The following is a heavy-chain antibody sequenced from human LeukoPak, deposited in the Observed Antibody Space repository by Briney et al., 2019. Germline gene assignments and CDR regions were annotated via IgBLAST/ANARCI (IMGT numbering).Heavy chain of an antibody. CDR1: GFTFSSYG. CDR3: AKVRAYYYGSGSYFDY. V-gene: IGHV3-23*01. CDR2: ISGSGGST. D-gene: IGHD3-10*01. J-gene: IGHJ4*02. Sequence: GGSLRLSCAASGFTFSSYGMSWVRQAPGKGLEWVSAISGSGGSTYYADSVKGRFTISRDNSKNTLYLQMNSLRAEDTAVYYRAKVRAYYYGSGSYFDYWGQGTLVTVSS.